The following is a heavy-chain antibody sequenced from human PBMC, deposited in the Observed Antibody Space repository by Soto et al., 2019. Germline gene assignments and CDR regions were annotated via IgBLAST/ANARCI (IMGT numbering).Heavy chain of an antibody. CDR2: IYYSGST. J-gene: IGHJ5*02. D-gene: IGHD3-10*01. CDR3: ARHLYYGSANWFDP. CDR1: GGSISSSSYY. V-gene: IGHV4-39*01. Sequence: KSSETLSLTCTVSGGSISSSSYYWGWIRQPPGKGLEWIGSIYYSGSTYYNPSLKSRVTISVDTSKNQFSLKLSSVTAADTAVYYCARHLYYGSANWFDPWGQGTLVTVSS.